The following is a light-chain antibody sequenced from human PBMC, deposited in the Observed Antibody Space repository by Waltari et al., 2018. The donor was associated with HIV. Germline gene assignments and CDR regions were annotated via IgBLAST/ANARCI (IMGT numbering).Light chain of an antibody. CDR1: HSVGNY. J-gene: IGKJ2*03. Sequence: EIVLTQSPATLSLSPGETATLSCRASHSVGNYLASYQQKPGQAPRLLIYDASNSATSIPVRFSGSGSGTDFTLTISILEPESFAVYYCQQRTNWPPYSFGQGTKLEIK. CDR2: DAS. V-gene: IGKV3-11*01. CDR3: QQRTNWPPYS.